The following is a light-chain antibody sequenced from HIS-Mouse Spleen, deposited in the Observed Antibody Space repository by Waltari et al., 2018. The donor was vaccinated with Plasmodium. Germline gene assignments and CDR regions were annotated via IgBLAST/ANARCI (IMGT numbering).Light chain of an antibody. CDR2: EVS. CDR3: SSYAGSNNLV. J-gene: IGLJ2*01. Sequence: QSALTQPPSASGSPGQSVTISCTGTSSDLRGYNYFSWYQQHPGKAPKLMIDEVSKRPSGVPDRFSGSKSGNTASLTVSGLQAEDEADYYCSSYAGSNNLVFGGGTKLTVL. V-gene: IGLV2-8*01. CDR1: SSDLRGYNY.